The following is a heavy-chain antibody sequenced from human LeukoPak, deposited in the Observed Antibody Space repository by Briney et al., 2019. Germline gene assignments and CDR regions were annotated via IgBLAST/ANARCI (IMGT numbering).Heavy chain of an antibody. D-gene: IGHD3-22*01. J-gene: IGHJ1*01. V-gene: IGHV3-74*01. CDR3: ATGNYYDSRGYYTFGH. CDR1: GFTFGNYW. Sequence: GGSLRLSCAASGFTFGNYWMHWVRQAPGKGPVWVSRINGDGSTTSYADSVKGGFTISRDNAKNTLYLQMNSLRAEDTAVYYCATGNYYDSRGYYTFGHWGQGTLVTVSS. CDR2: INGDGSTT.